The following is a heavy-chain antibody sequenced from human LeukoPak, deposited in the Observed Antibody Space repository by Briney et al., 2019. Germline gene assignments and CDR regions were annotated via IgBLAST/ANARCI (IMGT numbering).Heavy chain of an antibody. CDR2: IIPIFGTA. CDR3: AIVRVDGPGAPYSFGS. V-gene: IGHV1-69*06. Sequence: SVKVSCKASGGTFTSYAISWVRQAPGQGLKWMGGIIPIFGTANYAQKFQGRVTITSDKSTSTAYMELSSLRSEDTAVYYCAIVRVDGPGAPYSFGSWGQGTLVTASS. J-gene: IGHJ4*02. CDR1: GGTFTSYA. D-gene: IGHD5-12*01.